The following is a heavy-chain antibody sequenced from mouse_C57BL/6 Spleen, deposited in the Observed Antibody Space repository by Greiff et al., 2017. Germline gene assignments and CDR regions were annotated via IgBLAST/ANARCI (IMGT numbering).Heavy chain of an antibody. CDR3: ARGGLGRGYFDY. V-gene: IGHV5-4*03. Sequence: EVKLVESGGGLVKPGGSLKLSCAASGFTFSSYAMSWVRQTPEKRLEWVATISAGGSYTYYPDNVKGRFTISRDNAKNNQYLQMSHLKSEDTAMYYCARGGLGRGYFDYWGQGTTLTVSS. CDR2: ISAGGSYT. J-gene: IGHJ2*01. D-gene: IGHD4-1*01. CDR1: GFTFSSYA.